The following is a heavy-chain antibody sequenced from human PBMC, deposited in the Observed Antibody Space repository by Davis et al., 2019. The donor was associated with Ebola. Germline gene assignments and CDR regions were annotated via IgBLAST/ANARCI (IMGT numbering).Heavy chain of an antibody. CDR2: INWNGGST. J-gene: IGHJ5*02. CDR3: ARVTALTGYSRFDP. V-gene: IGHV3-20*01. Sequence: GGSLRLSCAASGFTCHEYAMSWVRQAPGKGLEWVSGINWNGGSTGYADSVKGRFTISRDNAKSSLYLQMNSLRAEDTALYHCARVTALTGYSRFDPWGQGTQVTVSS. CDR1: GFTCHEYA. D-gene: IGHD3-9*01.